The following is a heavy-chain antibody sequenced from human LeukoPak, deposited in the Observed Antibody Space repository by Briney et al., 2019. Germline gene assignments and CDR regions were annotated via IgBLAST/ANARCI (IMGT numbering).Heavy chain of an antibody. Sequence: SVKVSCKASGGTFSSNAITWVRQARGQGLEWMGRIIPMSATTNYAQKFQGRVTITTDESTSTVYMELSSLRSEDTAVYYCAREGNTTMTKTFEQWGQGTLVTVSS. D-gene: IGHD1-1*01. CDR3: AREGNTTMTKTFEQ. CDR1: GGTFSSNA. CDR2: IIPMSATT. V-gene: IGHV1-69*05. J-gene: IGHJ4*02.